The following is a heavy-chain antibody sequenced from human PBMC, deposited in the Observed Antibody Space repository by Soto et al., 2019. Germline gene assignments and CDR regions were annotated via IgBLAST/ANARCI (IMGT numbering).Heavy chain of an antibody. D-gene: IGHD4-17*01. Sequence: PSETLSLTCTVSGGSIRSYYWSWIRQPPGKGLEWIGYIYYSGRTNYNPSLKSRVTISVDTSKNQFSLKLSSVTAADTAVYYCARVSPMTRFDYWGQGTLVTVSS. CDR1: GGSIRSYY. CDR2: IYYSGRT. CDR3: ARVSPMTRFDY. J-gene: IGHJ4*02. V-gene: IGHV4-59*01.